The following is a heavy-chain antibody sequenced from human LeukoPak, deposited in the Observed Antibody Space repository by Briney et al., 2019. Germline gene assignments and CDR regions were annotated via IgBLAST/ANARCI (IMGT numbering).Heavy chain of an antibody. V-gene: IGHV4-39*01. CDR3: ARWNYGDYFDY. Sequence: PSETLSLTCSVAGGSISSSTVYYWGWIRQPPGKGLEWIGNIYYSGSTYYNPSLKSRVTISVDTSKNQFSLKVSSVTAADTAVYYCARWNYGDYFDYWGQGTLVTVSS. D-gene: IGHD4/OR15-4a*01. CDR2: IYYSGST. J-gene: IGHJ4*02. CDR1: GGSISSSTVYY.